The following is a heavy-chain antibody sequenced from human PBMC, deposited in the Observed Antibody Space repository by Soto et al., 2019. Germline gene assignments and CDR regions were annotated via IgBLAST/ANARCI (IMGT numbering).Heavy chain of an antibody. CDR1: GGSIINNSFY. V-gene: IGHV4-39*01. CDR3: ARHQNLLRGSDAFDI. CDR2: LYFSGPT. J-gene: IGHJ3*02. Sequence: QLQLQESGPGLVKPSETLSLTCTVSGGSIINNSFYWGWIRQPPGKGLEWIGSLYFSGPTYYNPSLRGRLTTSIDTSENQFSLKLSSVTAADTAVYYCARHQNLLRGSDAFDIWGQGTMVTVSS. D-gene: IGHD2-15*01.